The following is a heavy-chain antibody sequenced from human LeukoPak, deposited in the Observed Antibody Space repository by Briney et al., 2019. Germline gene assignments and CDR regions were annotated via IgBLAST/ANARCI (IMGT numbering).Heavy chain of an antibody. V-gene: IGHV4-30-4*08. CDR1: GGSISSGGYY. Sequence: SETLSLTCTASGGSISSGGYYWSWIRQPPGKGLEWIGYIYYSGSTYYNPSLKSRVTISVDTSKNQFSLKLSSVTAADTAVYYCARDQGYYGSGSYEALGYWGQGTLVTVSS. CDR2: IYYSGST. CDR3: ARDQGYYGSGSYEALGY. D-gene: IGHD3-10*01. J-gene: IGHJ4*02.